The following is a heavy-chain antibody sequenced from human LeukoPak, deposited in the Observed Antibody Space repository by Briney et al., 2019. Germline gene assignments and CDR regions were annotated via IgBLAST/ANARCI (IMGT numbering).Heavy chain of an antibody. CDR1: GFTFSSYA. Sequence: GGSLRLSCAASGFTFSSYAMHWVRQAPGKGLEWVAVISYDGSNKYYADSVKGRFTISRDNSKNTLYLQMNSLRAEDTAVYYCADGYSYIWGQGTLVTVSS. CDR2: ISYDGSNK. J-gene: IGHJ4*02. D-gene: IGHD5-18*01. V-gene: IGHV3-30*14. CDR3: ADGYSYI.